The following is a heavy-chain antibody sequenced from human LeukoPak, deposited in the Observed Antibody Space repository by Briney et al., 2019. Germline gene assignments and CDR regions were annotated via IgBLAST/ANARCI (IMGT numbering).Heavy chain of an antibody. V-gene: IGHV4-4*09. CDR1: GGSISSYY. CDR2: IYTSGST. Sequence: SETLSLTCTVSGGSISSYYWSWIRQPPGKGLEWIGYIYTSGSTNYNPSPKSRVTISVDTSKNQFSLKLSSVTAADTAVYYCARGDSGSHYASLVGYYYMDVWGKGTTVTVSS. CDR3: ARGDSGSHYASLVGYYYMDV. J-gene: IGHJ6*03. D-gene: IGHD1-26*01.